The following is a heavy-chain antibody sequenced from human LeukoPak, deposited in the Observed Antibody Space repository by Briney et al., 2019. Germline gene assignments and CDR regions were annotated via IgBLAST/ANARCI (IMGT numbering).Heavy chain of an antibody. CDR2: IYYSGST. Sequence: SETLSLTCTVSGGSISSSSYYWGWVRQPPGKGLEWIGSIYYSGSTYYHPSLKSRVTISVDTSKNQFSLKLSSVTAADTAVYYCARHGGYSYAADYWGQGTLVTVSS. V-gene: IGHV4-39*01. CDR1: GGSISSSSYY. CDR3: ARHGGYSYAADY. J-gene: IGHJ4*02. D-gene: IGHD5-18*01.